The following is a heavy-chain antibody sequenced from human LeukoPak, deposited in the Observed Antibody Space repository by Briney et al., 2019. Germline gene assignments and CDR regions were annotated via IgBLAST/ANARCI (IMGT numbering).Heavy chain of an antibody. D-gene: IGHD3-16*01. Sequence: GGSLRLSCAASGFIFSTYGTYWVRQAPGKGLEWVAFTRHDGSIKNYADSVKGRSTISRDNSKNTLYLQMNSLRAEDTAVYYCAKDSLADIDYWGQGTLVTVSS. CDR2: TRHDGSIK. CDR3: AKDSLADIDY. V-gene: IGHV3-30*02. J-gene: IGHJ4*02. CDR1: GFIFSTYG.